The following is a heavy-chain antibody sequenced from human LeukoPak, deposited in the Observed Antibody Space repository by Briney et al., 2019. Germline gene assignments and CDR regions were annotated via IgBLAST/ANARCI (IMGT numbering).Heavy chain of an antibody. J-gene: IGHJ6*03. CDR1: GGSISSYY. D-gene: IGHD5-18*01. CDR3: ARVDTAMGYYYYYYMDV. CDR2: IYYSGST. Sequence: SETLSLTCTVSGGSISSYYWSWIRQPPGKGLEWIGYIYYSGSTNYNPSLKSRVTISVDTSKNQFSLKLSSVTAADTAVYHCARVDTAMGYYYYYYMDVWGKGTPVTVSS. V-gene: IGHV4-59*01.